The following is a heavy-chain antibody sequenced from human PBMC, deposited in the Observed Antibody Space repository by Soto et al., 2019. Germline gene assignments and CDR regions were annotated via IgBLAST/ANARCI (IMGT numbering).Heavy chain of an antibody. CDR2: IYYSGST. V-gene: IGHV4-31*03. Sequence: QVQLQESGPGLVKPSQTLSLTCTVSGGSISSGGYYWSWIRQHPGKGMEWIGYIYYSGSTYYNPSLKSRVTISVDTSKNQFSLKLSSVTVADTAVYYCARVRYCSGASCYPRFDPWGQGTLVTVSS. J-gene: IGHJ5*02. CDR1: GGSISSGGYY. CDR3: ARVRYCSGASCYPRFDP. D-gene: IGHD2-15*01.